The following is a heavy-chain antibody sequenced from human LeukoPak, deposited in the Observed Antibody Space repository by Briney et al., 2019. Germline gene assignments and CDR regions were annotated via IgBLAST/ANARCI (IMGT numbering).Heavy chain of an antibody. CDR1: GFTFSNAW. D-gene: IGHD6-6*01. V-gene: IGHV3-7*04. CDR3: ARDVRPDY. Sequence: GGSLRLSCAASGFTFSNAWMSWVRQAPGEGLEWVANIKQDGTEKYYMDSVKGRLSISRDNAKNSLYLQMNALRAEDTAVYYCARDVRPDYWGQGTLVTVSS. CDR2: IKQDGTEK. J-gene: IGHJ4*02.